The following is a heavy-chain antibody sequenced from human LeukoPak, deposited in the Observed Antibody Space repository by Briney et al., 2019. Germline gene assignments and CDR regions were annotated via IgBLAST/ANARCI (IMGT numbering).Heavy chain of an antibody. V-gene: IGHV3-13*01. J-gene: IGHJ4*02. CDR1: GFTFSNYD. D-gene: IGHD6-13*01. CDR2: IGTAGDT. Sequence: GGSLRLSCAASGFTFSNYDMHWVRQAAGKGLEWVSGIGTAGDTYYPASVKGRFTISRENAKNSLHLQMNSLSAGDTAVYYCASSPAYSSSWYAIDNWGQGTLVTVSS. CDR3: ASSPAYSSSWYAIDN.